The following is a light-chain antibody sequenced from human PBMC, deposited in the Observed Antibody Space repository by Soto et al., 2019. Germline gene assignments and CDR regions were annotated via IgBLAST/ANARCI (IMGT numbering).Light chain of an antibody. CDR3: QQRSNWPIT. CDR2: GAS. Sequence: EIVFTQSPGTLSLSPGEIATLFCRASQSVSSIFLAWYQQKPGQTPRLLVYGASSRATGIPARFSGSGSGTDFTLTISSLEPEDFAVYYCQQRSNWPITFGQGTRLEIK. V-gene: IGKV3D-20*02. CDR1: QSVSSIF. J-gene: IGKJ5*01.